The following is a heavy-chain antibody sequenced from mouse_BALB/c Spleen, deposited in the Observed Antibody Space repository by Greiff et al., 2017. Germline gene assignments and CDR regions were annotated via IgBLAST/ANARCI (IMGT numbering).Heavy chain of an antibody. Sequence: EVQLVESGGGLVKPGGSLKLSCAASGFTFSSYTMSWVRQTPEKRLEWVATISSGGSYTYYPDSVKGRFTISRDNAKNTLYLQMSSLKSEDTAMYYCTRDNGNYPYYAMDYWGQGTSVTVSS. J-gene: IGHJ4*01. CDR1: GFTFSSYT. D-gene: IGHD2-1*01. CDR3: TRDNGNYPYYAMDY. V-gene: IGHV5-6-4*01. CDR2: ISSGGSYT.